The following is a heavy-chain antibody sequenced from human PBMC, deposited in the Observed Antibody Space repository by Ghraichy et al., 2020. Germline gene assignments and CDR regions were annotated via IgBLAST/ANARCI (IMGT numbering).Heavy chain of an antibody. Sequence: GGPRLSCAASGFTFSDYYMSWIRQAPGKGLEWVSYISSSGSSIYYADSVKGRFTISRDNAKNSLYLQMNSLRAEDTAVYYCARGGAYYDILTGYYFDYWGQGTLVTVSS. CDR1: GFTFSDYY. CDR3: ARGGAYYDILTGYYFDY. J-gene: IGHJ4*02. CDR2: ISSSGSSI. V-gene: IGHV3-11*01. D-gene: IGHD3-9*01.